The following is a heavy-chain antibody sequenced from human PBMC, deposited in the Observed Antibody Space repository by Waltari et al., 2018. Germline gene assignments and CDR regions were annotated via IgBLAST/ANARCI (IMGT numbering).Heavy chain of an antibody. CDR3: AIIPPITIFGVPRPNDY. D-gene: IGHD3-3*01. Sequence: EVQLLQSGGGLVQPGGSLRLSCAASGFRFTSYAMSWVRQAPGKGLEWVSTISGSGTSTNYADSVKGRFTISRDNSKNTLYLQMNRLRAEDTAVYYCAIIPPITIFGVPRPNDYWGQGTLVTVSS. CDR1: GFRFTSYA. CDR2: ISGSGTST. V-gene: IGHV3-23*01. J-gene: IGHJ4*02.